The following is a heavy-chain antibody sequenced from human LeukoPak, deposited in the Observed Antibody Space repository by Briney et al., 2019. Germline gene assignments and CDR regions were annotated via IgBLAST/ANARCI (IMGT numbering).Heavy chain of an antibody. CDR2: INPNSSGT. CDR3: ARHCSGGSCYSGFDY. J-gene: IGHJ4*02. V-gene: IGHV1-2*04. CDR1: GYTFTGYY. Sequence: ASVKVSCRASGYTFTGYYMHWVRQAPGQGLEWMGWINPNSSGTNYAQKFQGWVTMTRDTSISTAYMELSRLRSDDTAVYYCARHCSGGSCYSGFDYWGQGTLVTVSS. D-gene: IGHD2-15*01.